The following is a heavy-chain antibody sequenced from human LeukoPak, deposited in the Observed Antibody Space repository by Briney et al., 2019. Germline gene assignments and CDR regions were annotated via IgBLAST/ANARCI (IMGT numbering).Heavy chain of an antibody. CDR2: INPNSGDT. CDR3: ARVMWGATAFDY. Sequence: GASVRVSCKASGYTFSGYYMHWVRQAPGQGPEWMGWINPNSGDTNYAQKFQGRITLTTDTSISTAYMEVNRLRSDDTAVYYCARVMWGATAFDYWGQGSLVTVSS. J-gene: IGHJ4*02. CDR1: GYTFSGYY. D-gene: IGHD1-26*01. V-gene: IGHV1-2*02.